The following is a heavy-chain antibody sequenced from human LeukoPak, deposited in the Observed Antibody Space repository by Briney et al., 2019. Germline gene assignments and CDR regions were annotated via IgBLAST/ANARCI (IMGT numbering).Heavy chain of an antibody. CDR1: GFTFSSYG. CDR2: IRYDGSNK. D-gene: IGHD4-17*01. CDR3: ANPDDYGDSRRLDY. J-gene: IGHJ4*02. Sequence: GGSLRLSCAASGFTFSSYGMHWVRQAPGKGLEWVAFIRYDGSNKYYADSVKGRFTISRDDSKNTLYLQMNSLRAEDTAVYYCANPDDYGDSRRLDYWGQGTLVTVSS. V-gene: IGHV3-30*02.